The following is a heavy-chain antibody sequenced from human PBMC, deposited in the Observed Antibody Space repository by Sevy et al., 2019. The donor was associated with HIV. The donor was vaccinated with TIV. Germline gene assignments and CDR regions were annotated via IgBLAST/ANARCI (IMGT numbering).Heavy chain of an antibody. V-gene: IGHV3-30-3*01. D-gene: IGHD4-17*01. CDR2: ISYDETNK. J-gene: IGHJ5*02. Sequence: GGSLRLSCAASGFTFSSYAMHWVRQAPGKGLEWVALISYDETNKYYTDSVKGRFTISRDNSKNTLSLQMNSLRPEDTAVHYCARDRTDYGDYGGWFDPWGQGTLVTVSS. CDR1: GFTFSSYA. CDR3: ARDRTDYGDYGGWFDP.